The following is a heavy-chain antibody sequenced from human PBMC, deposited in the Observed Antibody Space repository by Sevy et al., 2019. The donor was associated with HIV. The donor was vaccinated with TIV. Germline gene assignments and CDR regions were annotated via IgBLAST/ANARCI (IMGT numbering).Heavy chain of an antibody. D-gene: IGHD1-20*01. V-gene: IGHV3-15*01. CDR1: GFTFSNAW. Sequence: GGSLRLSCAASGFTFSNAWMSWVRQAPGKGLEWVGRIKSKTDGGTTDYAAPVKGRFTISRDDSKNTLYLQMNSLKTEDTAVYYCTNSGITGPGGGRGYYYMDVWGKGTTVTVSS. CDR2: IKSKTDGGTT. J-gene: IGHJ6*03. CDR3: TNSGITGPGGGRGYYYMDV.